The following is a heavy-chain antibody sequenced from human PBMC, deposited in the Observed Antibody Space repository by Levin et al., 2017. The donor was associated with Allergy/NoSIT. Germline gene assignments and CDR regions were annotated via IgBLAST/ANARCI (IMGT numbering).Heavy chain of an antibody. CDR1: GYSFTSYW. CDR2: IYPGDSDT. Sequence: RWGSLRLSCKGSGYSFTSYWIGWVRQMPGKGLEWMGIIYPGDSDTRYSPSFQGQVTISADKSISTAYLQWSSLKASDTAMYYCARQDITMVRGVAAIWFDPWGQGTLVTVSS. D-gene: IGHD3-10*01. V-gene: IGHV5-51*01. J-gene: IGHJ5*02. CDR3: ARQDITMVRGVAAIWFDP.